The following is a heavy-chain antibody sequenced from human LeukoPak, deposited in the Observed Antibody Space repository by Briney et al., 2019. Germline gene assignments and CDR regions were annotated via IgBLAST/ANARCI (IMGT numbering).Heavy chain of an antibody. CDR2: ISYDGSNK. CDR1: GFTFSSYA. J-gene: IGHJ5*02. V-gene: IGHV3-30-3*01. Sequence: SGGSLRLSCAASGFTFSSYAMHWVRQAPGKGLEWVAVISYDGSNKYYADSVKGRFIISRDNSKNTLYLQMNSLRAEDTAVYYCARYSSGWYWFDPWGQGTLVTVSS. D-gene: IGHD6-19*01. CDR3: ARYSSGWYWFDP.